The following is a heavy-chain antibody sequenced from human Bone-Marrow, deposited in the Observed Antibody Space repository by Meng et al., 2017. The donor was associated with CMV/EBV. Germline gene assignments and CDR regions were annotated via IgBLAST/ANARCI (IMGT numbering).Heavy chain of an antibody. V-gene: IGHV3-53*01. Sequence: GESLKISCAASGFTVSSNYMSWVRQAPGKGLEWVSVIYSGGSTYYADSVKGRFTISRDNSKNTLYLQMNSLRAEDTAVYYCAKIAAAGRDYCGQGTLVTVSS. D-gene: IGHD6-13*01. CDR2: IYSGGST. J-gene: IGHJ4*02. CDR1: GFTVSSNY. CDR3: AKIAAAGRDY.